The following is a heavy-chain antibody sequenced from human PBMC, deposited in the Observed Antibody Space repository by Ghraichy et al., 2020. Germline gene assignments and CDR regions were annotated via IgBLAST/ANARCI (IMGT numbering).Heavy chain of an antibody. J-gene: IGHJ4*02. V-gene: IGHV3-48*02. CDR3: AREHYYGSGSLDY. CDR1: GFTFSSYS. Sequence: LSLTCAASGFTFSSYSMNWVRQAPGKGLEWVSYISSSSSTIYYADSVKGRFTISRDNAKNSLYLQMNSLRDEDTAVYYCAREHYYGSGSLDYWGQGTLVTVSS. CDR2: ISSSSSTI. D-gene: IGHD3-10*01.